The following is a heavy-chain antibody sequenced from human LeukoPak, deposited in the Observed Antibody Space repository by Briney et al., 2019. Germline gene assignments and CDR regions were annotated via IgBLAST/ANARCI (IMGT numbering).Heavy chain of an antibody. Sequence: GGSLRLSCAASGFTFSNYWMHWVRQAPGKGLVWVSRINSDGSSTSYADSVKGRFTISRDNDKNTLYLQMNSLRAEDTAVYYCARGSYQVLYFDYWGQGTLVTVSS. V-gene: IGHV3-74*01. CDR3: ARGSYQVLYFDY. J-gene: IGHJ4*02. CDR1: GFTFSNYW. CDR2: INSDGSST. D-gene: IGHD2-2*01.